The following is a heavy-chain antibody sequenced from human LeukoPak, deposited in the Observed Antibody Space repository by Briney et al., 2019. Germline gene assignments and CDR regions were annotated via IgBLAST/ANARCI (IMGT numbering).Heavy chain of an antibody. Sequence: ASETLSLTCTVSGGSISSYYWSWIRQPPGKGLEWIGYIYYSGSTNYNPSLKSRVTISVDTSKNQFSLKLSSVTAADTAVYYCARSVGAGFDYWGQGTLVTVSS. CDR3: ARSVGAGFDY. CDR2: IYYSGST. V-gene: IGHV4-59*01. CDR1: GGSISSYY. J-gene: IGHJ4*02. D-gene: IGHD1-26*01.